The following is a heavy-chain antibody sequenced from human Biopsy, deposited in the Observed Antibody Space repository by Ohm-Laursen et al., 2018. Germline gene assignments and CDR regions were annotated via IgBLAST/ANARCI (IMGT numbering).Heavy chain of an antibody. CDR2: TSNSGTT. Sequence: SDTLSLTCTLSGASVRSHFLTWIRQPPGKGLQWIGSTSNSGTTKSSPSLKSRVNISLHTSKNQLSLKLTSVTAADTAVYYCARLSTLFGVADFTDDWGQGTLVTVSS. V-gene: IGHV4-59*08. CDR3: ARLSTLFGVADFTDD. CDR1: GASVRSHF. J-gene: IGHJ4*02. D-gene: IGHD3-3*01.